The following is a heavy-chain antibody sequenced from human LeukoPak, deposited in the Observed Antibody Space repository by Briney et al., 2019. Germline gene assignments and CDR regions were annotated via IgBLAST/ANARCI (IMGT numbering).Heavy chain of an antibody. CDR3: ARSNWNAPRTFDY. Sequence: GGSLRLSCAASGFTLSSYSMNWVRQAPGKGLEWVSYISSSSSTIYYADSVKGRFTISRDNAKNSLYLQMNSLRAEDTAVYYCARSNWNAPRTFDYWGQGTLVTVSS. V-gene: IGHV3-48*01. CDR2: ISSSSSTI. CDR1: GFTLSSYS. J-gene: IGHJ4*02. D-gene: IGHD1-1*01.